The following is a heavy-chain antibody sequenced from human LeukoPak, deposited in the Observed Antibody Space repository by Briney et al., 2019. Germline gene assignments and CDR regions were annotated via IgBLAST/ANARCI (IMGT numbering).Heavy chain of an antibody. CDR3: AKRRGSSWYQDIEY. V-gene: IGHV3-21*04. CDR1: GFTFSSYS. CDR2: ISSSSSYI. J-gene: IGHJ4*02. D-gene: IGHD6-13*01. Sequence: GGSLRLSCAASGFTFSSYSMNWVRQAPGKGLEWVSSISSSSSYIYYADSVKGRFTISRDNAKNSLYLQMNSLRAEDTALYYCAKRRGSSWYQDIEYWGQGTLVTVSS.